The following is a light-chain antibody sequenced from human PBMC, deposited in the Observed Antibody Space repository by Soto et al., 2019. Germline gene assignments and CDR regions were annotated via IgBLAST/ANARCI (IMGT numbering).Light chain of an antibody. V-gene: IGKV1-39*01. CDR3: QQSYKMPS. Sequence: EIPLTQSPSSLAVSVGDRLTLTCRASRNVSIYLNWYQHKPGKGPTLLIHATSNLQIGVPSRFSGSGSGTEFTLTISSLEPEDFGTYYCQQSYKMPSFGQGTRLEI. J-gene: IGKJ5*01. CDR1: RNVSIY. CDR2: ATS.